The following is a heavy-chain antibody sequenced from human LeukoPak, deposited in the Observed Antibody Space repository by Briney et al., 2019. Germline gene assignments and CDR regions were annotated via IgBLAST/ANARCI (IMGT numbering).Heavy chain of an antibody. CDR3: ATDLRRITIFWGY. CDR1: GYTLAEFS. Sequence: ASVKVSCKVSGYTLAEFSMHWVRQAPGKGLEWMGGFDPEDGETIYAQKFQGRVSMTEDTSTDTAYMELSSLRSEDTAVYYCATDLRRITIFWGYWGQGTLVTVSS. V-gene: IGHV1-24*01. CDR2: FDPEDGET. J-gene: IGHJ4*02. D-gene: IGHD3-9*01.